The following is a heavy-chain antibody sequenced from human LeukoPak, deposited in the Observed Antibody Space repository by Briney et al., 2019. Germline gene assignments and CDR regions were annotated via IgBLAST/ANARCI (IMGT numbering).Heavy chain of an antibody. CDR2: IQYDGSNK. CDR1: GFTFSSYG. D-gene: IGHD1-26*01. V-gene: IGHV3-30*02. CDR3: AKDLYSGSSHWWMVDY. J-gene: IGHJ4*02. Sequence: GGSLRLSCAASGFTFSSYGMHWVRQAPGKGLEWVAFIQYDGSNKYYADSVKGRFTISRDNSKNTLYLQMNSLRAEDTAVYYCAKDLYSGSSHWWMVDYWGQGTLVTVSS.